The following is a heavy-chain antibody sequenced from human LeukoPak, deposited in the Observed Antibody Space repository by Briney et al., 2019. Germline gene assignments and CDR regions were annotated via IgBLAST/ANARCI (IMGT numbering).Heavy chain of an antibody. V-gene: IGHV3-23*01. Sequence: GGSLRLSCAASGFTFSSFDLSWVRQAPGKGLEWVSVISGGGSNTFYTDSVKGRFTISRDNSTNTLYLQMNSLRAEDTAIYYCAKNPAIVVATLWFDPWGQGTLVTVSS. D-gene: IGHD3-22*01. CDR1: GFTFSSFD. CDR2: ISGGGSNT. CDR3: AKNPAIVVATLWFDP. J-gene: IGHJ5*02.